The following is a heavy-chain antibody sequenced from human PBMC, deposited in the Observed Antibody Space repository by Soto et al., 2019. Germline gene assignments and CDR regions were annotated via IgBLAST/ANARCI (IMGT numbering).Heavy chain of an antibody. CDR1: GFTFSSYG. Sequence: QVQLVESGGGVVQPGRSLRLSCAASGFTFSSYGMHWVRQAPGKGLEWVAVISYDGSNKYYADSVKGPFTISRDNSKNTLYLQMNSLRAEDTDVYYCAKLGSSGHAAFDIWGQWTMVTVSS. J-gene: IGHJ3*02. D-gene: IGHD3-22*01. V-gene: IGHV3-30*18. CDR3: AKLGSSGHAAFDI. CDR2: ISYDGSNK.